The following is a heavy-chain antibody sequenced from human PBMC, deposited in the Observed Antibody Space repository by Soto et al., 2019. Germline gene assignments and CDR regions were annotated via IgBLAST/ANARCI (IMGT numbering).Heavy chain of an antibody. Sequence: GASVKVSCKASGYTFTSYGISWVRQAPGQGLEWMGWISAYNGNTNYAQKLQGRVTMTTDTSTSTAYMELRSLRSDDTAVYYCARDRPYYDILTGYYIYYFDYWGQGTLVTVSS. J-gene: IGHJ4*02. D-gene: IGHD3-9*01. V-gene: IGHV1-18*01. CDR2: ISAYNGNT. CDR3: ARDRPYYDILTGYYIYYFDY. CDR1: GYTFTSYG.